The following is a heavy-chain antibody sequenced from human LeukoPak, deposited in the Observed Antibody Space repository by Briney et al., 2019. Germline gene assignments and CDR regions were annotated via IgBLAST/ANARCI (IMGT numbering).Heavy chain of an antibody. CDR1: GGTFSSYA. CDR3: ARGPGYSYGLSGVYYMDV. V-gene: IGHV1-69*13. D-gene: IGHD5-18*01. Sequence: SVKVSCKASGGTFSSYAISWVRQAPGQGLEWMGGIIPIFGTANYAQKFQGRVTITADESTSTAYMELSSLRSEDTAVYYCARGPGYSYGLSGVYYMDVWGKGTTVTVSS. CDR2: IIPIFGTA. J-gene: IGHJ6*03.